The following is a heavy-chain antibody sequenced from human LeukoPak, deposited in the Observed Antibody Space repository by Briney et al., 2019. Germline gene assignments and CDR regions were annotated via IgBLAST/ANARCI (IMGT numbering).Heavy chain of an antibody. CDR2: INSDGSAK. CDR3: ADLGTSD. Sequence: GGSPRLSCAVSGFRFSSQWMTWVRQAPGTGPEWVATINSDGSAKYHVDSVKGRFTISRDNAKNLVYLQMSILRAEDTAVYYCADLGTSDCGQGTLVTVSS. V-gene: IGHV3-7*01. D-gene: IGHD1-7*01. CDR1: GFRFSSQW. J-gene: IGHJ4*02.